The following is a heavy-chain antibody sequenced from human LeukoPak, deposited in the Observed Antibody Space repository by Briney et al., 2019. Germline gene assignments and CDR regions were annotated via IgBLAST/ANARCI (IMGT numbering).Heavy chain of an antibody. CDR1: GFTFSSYA. J-gene: IGHJ4*02. V-gene: IGHV3-23*01. D-gene: IGHD6-19*01. CDR3: AKYSSGQPSFDY. Sequence: GGSLRLSCAASGFTFSSYAMSWVRQAPGKGLEWVSAISGSGGSTYYADSVKGRFTISRDNSRNTLYLQMNSLRAEDTAVYYCAKYSSGQPSFDYWGQGTLVTVSS. CDR2: ISGSGGST.